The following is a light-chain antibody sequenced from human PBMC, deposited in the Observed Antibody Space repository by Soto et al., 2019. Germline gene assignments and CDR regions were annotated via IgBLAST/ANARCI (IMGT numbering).Light chain of an antibody. Sequence: QSVLTQPPSASGTPGQRVTISCSGSSSNIGTNYVYWYQQLPGTAPKLLIYKNNQRPSGVPDRFSGSKFGTSASLAISGLRSGDEADYYCVAWAGSLSASWVFGGGTKLTVL. CDR2: KNN. J-gene: IGLJ3*02. CDR1: SSNIGTNY. CDR3: VAWAGSLSASWV. V-gene: IGLV1-47*01.